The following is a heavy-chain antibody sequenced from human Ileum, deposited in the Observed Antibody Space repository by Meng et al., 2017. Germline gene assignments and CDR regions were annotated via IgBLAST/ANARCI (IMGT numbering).Heavy chain of an antibody. CDR1: GGSFREYY. V-gene: IGHV4-34*01. J-gene: IGHJ4*02. D-gene: IGHD2-8*02. CDR3: AGGQPGPRLKY. Sequence: SETLSLTCAVYGGSFREYYWSWIRQTPGKGLEWIGEITHSGSTTYDPSLKSRVTISSDTSKNQFSLTLNSVTAADTGVYYCAGGQPGPRLKYWGQGGLVTVSS. CDR2: ITHSGST.